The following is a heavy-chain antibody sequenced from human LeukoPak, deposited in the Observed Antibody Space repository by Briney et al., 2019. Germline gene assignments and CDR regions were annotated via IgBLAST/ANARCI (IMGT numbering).Heavy chain of an antibody. CDR3: ARDPSLAQQLMTYYFDY. D-gene: IGHD6-13*01. Sequence: ASVKVSCKASGYTFTSYYMHWVRQAPGQGLGWMGIINPSGGSTSYAQKFQGRVTMTRDTSTSTVYMELSSLRSEDTAVYYCARDPSLAQQLMTYYFDYWGQGTLVTVSS. CDR2: INPSGGST. V-gene: IGHV1-46*01. J-gene: IGHJ4*02. CDR1: GYTFTSYY.